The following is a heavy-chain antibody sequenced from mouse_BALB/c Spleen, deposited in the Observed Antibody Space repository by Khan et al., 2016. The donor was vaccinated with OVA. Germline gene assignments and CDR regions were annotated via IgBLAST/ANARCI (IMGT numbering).Heavy chain of an antibody. CDR1: GFSLTIYG. Sequence: QVQLQQSGPGLVAPSQSLSITCTVSGFSLTIYGVHWVRQPPGKGLEWLVVIWGDGSTHYHSALMSRLSISKDNSKIQVFLKLNSLQTDDTATYYCAKQNHVTLYAMDSWGQGTSVTVSS. V-gene: IGHV2-3*01. D-gene: IGHD2-13*01. J-gene: IGHJ4*01. CDR3: AKQNHVTLYAMDS. CDR2: IWGDGST.